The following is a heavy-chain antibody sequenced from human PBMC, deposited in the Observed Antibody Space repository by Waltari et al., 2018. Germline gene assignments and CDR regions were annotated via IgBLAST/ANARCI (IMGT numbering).Heavy chain of an antibody. CDR1: GFSLSTSGVG. CDR2: IYWNDDK. CDR3: AHRQVVAAIAQEFDY. D-gene: IGHD2-15*01. Sequence: QITLKESGPTLVKPTQTLTLTCTFSGFSLSTSGVGVGWIRQPPGKALEWLALIYWNDDKHYSPSLKSRLTITKDTSKNQVVLTMTNMDPVDTATYYCAHRQVVAAIAQEFDYWGQGTLVTVSS. J-gene: IGHJ4*02. V-gene: IGHV2-5*01.